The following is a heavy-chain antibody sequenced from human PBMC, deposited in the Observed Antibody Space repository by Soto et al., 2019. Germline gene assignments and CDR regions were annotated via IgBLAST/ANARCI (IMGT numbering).Heavy chain of an antibody. J-gene: IGHJ6*02. CDR3: ARVKDACSSTSCYTDYYYYGMDV. Sequence: LRLSCAASGFTFSSYSMNWVRQAPGKGLEWVSSISSSSSYIYYADSVKGRFTISRDNAKNSLYLQMSSLRAEDTAVYYCARVKDACSSTSCYTDYYYYGMDVWGQGTTVTVSS. CDR1: GFTFSSYS. V-gene: IGHV3-21*01. CDR2: ISSSSSYI. D-gene: IGHD2-2*02.